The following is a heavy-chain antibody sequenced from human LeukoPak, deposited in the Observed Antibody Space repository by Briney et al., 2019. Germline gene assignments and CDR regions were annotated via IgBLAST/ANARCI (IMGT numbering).Heavy chain of an antibody. CDR2: IYHSGST. CDR3: ARAPIPAAGLLFDP. Sequence: SGTLSLTCAVSGGSISSSNWWSWVRQPPGKGLEWIGEIYHSGSTNYNPSLKSRVTISVDRSKNQFSLKLSSVTAADTAVYYCARAPIPAAGLLFDPWGQGTLVTVSS. CDR1: GGSISSSNW. J-gene: IGHJ5*02. D-gene: IGHD6-13*01. V-gene: IGHV4-4*02.